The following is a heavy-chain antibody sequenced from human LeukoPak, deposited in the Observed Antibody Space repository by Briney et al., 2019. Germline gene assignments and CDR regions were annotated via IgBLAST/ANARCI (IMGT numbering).Heavy chain of an antibody. J-gene: IGHJ6*02. CDR1: GGSISGYY. CDR2: IHYTGGT. V-gene: IGHV4-34*01. D-gene: IGHD2-21*02. CDR3: ARGDVGGLAYCGGDCQASYYYYGMDV. Sequence: PSETLSLTCAVYGGSISGYYWSWIRQPPGKGLEWVGEIHYTGGTSYNPSLKSRATISIDTSKNQFSLKLSSVTAADTAVYYCARGDVGGLAYCGGDCQASYYYYGMDVWGQGTTVTVSS.